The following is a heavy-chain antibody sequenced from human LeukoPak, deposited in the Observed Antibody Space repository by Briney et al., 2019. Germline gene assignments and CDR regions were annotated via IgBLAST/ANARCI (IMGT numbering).Heavy chain of an antibody. CDR3: ARRRRYYYDSSGYYYCFDY. J-gene: IGHJ4*02. CDR2: IYYSGST. V-gene: IGHV4-39*01. Sequence: GSLRLSCAASGFTFSSYSMNWVRQPPGKGLEWIGSIYYSGSTYYNPSLKSRVTISVDTSKNQFSLKLSSVTAADTAVYYCARRRRYYYDSSGYYYCFDYWGQGTLVTVSS. CDR1: GFTFSSYSMN. D-gene: IGHD3-22*01.